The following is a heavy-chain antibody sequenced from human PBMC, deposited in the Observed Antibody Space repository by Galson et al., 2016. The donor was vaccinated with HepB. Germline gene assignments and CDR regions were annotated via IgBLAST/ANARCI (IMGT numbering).Heavy chain of an antibody. Sequence: QSGAEVKKPGESLKISCKGSGYRFAGYWIGWVRQMPGRGLEWMGSIYPGDSDSTYRPSFQGQVTISVDKSIDTAYLQWSSLKASDTAMYFCVRGGDFWSGYPDYWGQGTLVTVSS. CDR3: VRGGDFWSGYPDY. CDR2: IYPGDSDS. V-gene: IGHV5-51*01. D-gene: IGHD3-3*01. J-gene: IGHJ4*02. CDR1: GYRFAGYW.